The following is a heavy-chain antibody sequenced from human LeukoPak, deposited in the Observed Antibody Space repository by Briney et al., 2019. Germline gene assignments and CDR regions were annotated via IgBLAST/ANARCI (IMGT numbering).Heavy chain of an antibody. V-gene: IGHV4-34*01. D-gene: IGHD3-22*01. J-gene: IGHJ4*02. CDR1: GGPFSGYY. Sequence: SETLSLTCAVYGGPFSGYYWSWIRQPPGKGLGWIGEINHSGSTDYNPSLKSRVTISIDTSKNQFSLKLSSVTAADTAVYYCAPRGYYDSSGYYYFDNWGQGTLVTVSS. CDR3: APRGYYDSSGYYYFDN. CDR2: INHSGST.